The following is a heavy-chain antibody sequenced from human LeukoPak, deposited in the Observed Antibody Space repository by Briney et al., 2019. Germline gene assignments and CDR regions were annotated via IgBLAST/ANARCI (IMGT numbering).Heavy chain of an antibody. CDR2: IYYSGST. V-gene: IGHV4-31*03. CDR1: GGSISSGGYY. Sequence: TSETLSLTCTVSGGSISSGGYYWSWIRQPPGKGLEWIGYIYYSGSTYYNPSLKSRVTISVDTSKNQFSLKLSSVTAADTAVYYCARQGYYDSSGPDPSFDYWGQGTLVTVSS. D-gene: IGHD3-22*01. CDR3: ARQGYYDSSGPDPSFDY. J-gene: IGHJ4*02.